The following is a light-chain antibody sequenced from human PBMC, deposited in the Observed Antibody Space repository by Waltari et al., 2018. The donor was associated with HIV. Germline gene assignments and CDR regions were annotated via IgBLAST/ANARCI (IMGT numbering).Light chain of an antibody. CDR2: SNN. CDR3: AAWDDSLNGWV. V-gene: IGLV1-44*01. CDR1: SSTIGSNT. Sequence: QSVLTQPPSTSGTPGQRISVSCSGGSSTIGSNTVNWYQQVPGTAPKLLIFSNNQRPSGVPDRFSGSKSGTSASLAISGLQSEDEADYYCAAWDDSLNGWVFGGGTKLTVL. J-gene: IGLJ3*02.